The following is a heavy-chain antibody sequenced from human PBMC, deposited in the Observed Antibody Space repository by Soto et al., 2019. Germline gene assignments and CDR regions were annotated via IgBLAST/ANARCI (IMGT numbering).Heavy chain of an antibody. CDR2: INHSGST. V-gene: IGHV4-34*01. Sequence: QVQLQQWGAGLLKPSETLSLTCAVYGGSFSGYYWSWIRQPPGKGLEWIGEINHSGSTNYNPSLKSRVTLSVDTSKNQFSLKLSSVTAADTAVYYCASGLRSPSGYWGQGTLVTVSS. CDR1: GGSFSGYY. CDR3: ASGLRSPSGY. D-gene: IGHD1-26*01. J-gene: IGHJ4*02.